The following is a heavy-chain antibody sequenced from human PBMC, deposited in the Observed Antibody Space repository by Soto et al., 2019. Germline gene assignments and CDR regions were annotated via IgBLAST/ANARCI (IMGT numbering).Heavy chain of an antibody. CDR2: INHAGTT. CDR1: GGSFSGHY. Sequence: QVQLQQWGAGLLKPSETLSLTCAVYGGSFSGHYWGWIRQPPGKGLEWIGDINHAGTTNYIPSLKSRVTISVDTSKNQFSLSLTSVTAADTAVYYCVKKFDLWGRGTLVTVSS. J-gene: IGHJ2*01. V-gene: IGHV4-34*01. CDR3: VKKFDL.